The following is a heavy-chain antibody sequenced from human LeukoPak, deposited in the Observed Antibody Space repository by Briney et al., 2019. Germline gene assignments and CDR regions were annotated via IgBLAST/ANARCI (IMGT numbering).Heavy chain of an antibody. V-gene: IGHV3-43*02. CDR3: ARAFGLTDY. CDR1: GFTFDDYA. D-gene: IGHD3/OR15-3a*01. CDR2: ISGDGGST. J-gene: IGHJ4*02. Sequence: GGSLRLSCAASGFTFDDYAMHWVRQAPGKGLEWVSLISGDGGSTYYADSVKGRFTISRDNAKNSLYLQMNSLRDEDTAVYYCARAFGLTDYWGQGTLVTVSS.